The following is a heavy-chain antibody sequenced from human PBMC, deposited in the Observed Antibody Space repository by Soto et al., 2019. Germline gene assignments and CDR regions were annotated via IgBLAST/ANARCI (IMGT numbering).Heavy chain of an antibody. CDR1: GYTFSRSG. Sequence: QVQLVQSGAEVRKPGASVKVSCKTSGYTFSRSGIILVRQAPGQGLEWMGWISTYNGDANYAQKLQGRVTMTTDTSTSTAFMELGSLTSDDTAGYYCARSGSVPYYYYGLDVWGQGTRGTVSS. V-gene: IGHV1-18*01. J-gene: IGHJ6*02. D-gene: IGHD1-26*01. CDR2: ISTYNGDA. CDR3: ARSGSVPYYYYGLDV.